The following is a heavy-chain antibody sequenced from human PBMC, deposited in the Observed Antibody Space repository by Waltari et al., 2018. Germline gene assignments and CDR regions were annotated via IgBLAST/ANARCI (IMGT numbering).Heavy chain of an antibody. Sequence: EVQLVESGGGLVQAGGSLRLYCAAYGFTFSSFGMSWGCQVQVSGGRQDSGKGREWGANIKQDGSDKYYVDSVKGRFTISRDNAKNSLYLQMNSLRAEDTAVYYCARTNMGGFDYWGQGTLVTVSS. D-gene: IGHD3-16*01. CDR1: GFTFSSFG. V-gene: IGHV3-7*01. J-gene: IGHJ4*02. CDR2: IKQDGSDK. CDR3: ARTNMGGFDY.